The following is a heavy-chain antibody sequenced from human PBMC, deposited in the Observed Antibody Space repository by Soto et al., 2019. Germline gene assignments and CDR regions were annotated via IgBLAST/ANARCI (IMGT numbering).Heavy chain of an antibody. CDR3: ARPNEPCY. CDR2: ISDDGRTT. CDR1: GFPFSTYE. D-gene: IGHD2-8*01. J-gene: IGHJ4*02. V-gene: IGHV3-48*03. Sequence: GGSLRLSCTASGFPFSTYEMNWVRQAPGKGLEWVSYISDDGRTTYYAESMKGRFTIARDNAKNTLYLQMSSLRAEDTAVYYCARPNEPCYWGQGTKVTVSS.